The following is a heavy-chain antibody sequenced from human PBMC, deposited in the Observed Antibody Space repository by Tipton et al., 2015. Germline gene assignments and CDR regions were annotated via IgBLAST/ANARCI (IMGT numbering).Heavy chain of an antibody. V-gene: IGHV3-72*01. CDR3: ATIRGDLGY. CDR2: SRNKANSYTA. D-gene: IGHD3-10*01. J-gene: IGHJ4*02. Sequence: SLRLSCAASGFTFSDRYMDWVRQAPGKGLEWVGRSRNKANSYTAGYAASVTGRFTISRDDSKNALYLQMNSLKSEDTAVYYCATIRGDLGYWGQGTLVTVSS. CDR1: GFTFSDRY.